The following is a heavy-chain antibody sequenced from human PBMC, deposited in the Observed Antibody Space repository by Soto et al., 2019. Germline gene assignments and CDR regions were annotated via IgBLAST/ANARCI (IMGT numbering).Heavy chain of an antibody. CDR1: GGTFSSYT. D-gene: IGHD6-13*01. V-gene: IGHV1-69*04. Sequence: SVKVSCKASGGTFSSYTISWVRQAPGQGLEWMGRIIPILGIANYAQKFQGRVTITADKSTSTAYMELSSLRSEDTAVYYCARDEAAAGRSVDYWGQGTLVTVSS. J-gene: IGHJ4*02. CDR2: IIPILGIA. CDR3: ARDEAAAGRSVDY.